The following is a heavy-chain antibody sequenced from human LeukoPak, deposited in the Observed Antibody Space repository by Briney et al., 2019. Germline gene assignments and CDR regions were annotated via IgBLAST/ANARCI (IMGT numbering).Heavy chain of an antibody. CDR3: AKDRSSTRAVDY. CDR1: GFTFSSYG. J-gene: IGHJ4*02. Sequence: GGSLRLSCAASGFTFSSYGMHWVRQAPGKGLEWVAFISSDRNNEYYADSVKGRFTISRDNSKNTLYLQMNSLRAEDTAVYYCAKDRSSTRAVDYWGQGTLVTVSS. CDR2: ISSDRNNE. V-gene: IGHV3-30*18. D-gene: IGHD6-13*01.